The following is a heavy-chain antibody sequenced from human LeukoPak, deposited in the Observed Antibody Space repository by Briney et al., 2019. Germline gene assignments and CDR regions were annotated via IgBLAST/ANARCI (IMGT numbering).Heavy chain of an antibody. Sequence: GASVKVSCKASGYTFTSYYLHWVRQAPGQGLEWMGIINPSGGSTTYAQNFQGRVTMTRHTSTSTVYMELSSLRSEDTAVYYCAKSLTYYDLFFDYWGQGTLVTVSS. CDR2: INPSGGST. J-gene: IGHJ4*02. D-gene: IGHD3-9*01. CDR1: GYTFTSYY. CDR3: AKSLTYYDLFFDY. V-gene: IGHV1-46*01.